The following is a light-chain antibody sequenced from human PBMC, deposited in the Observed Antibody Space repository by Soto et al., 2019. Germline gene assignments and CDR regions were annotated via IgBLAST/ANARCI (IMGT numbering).Light chain of an antibody. J-gene: IGKJ3*01. CDR2: AAS. CDR1: QSISNY. Sequence: DIQMTQSPSSLSASVGDRVTITCRASQSISNYLNWYQQKPGKAPKLLIYAASTLQGGGPSTFXGSGSGSYSTLTISSLQPEDFATYYCQQSYSTPPFTFGPGTKVDI. V-gene: IGKV1-39*01. CDR3: QQSYSTPPFT.